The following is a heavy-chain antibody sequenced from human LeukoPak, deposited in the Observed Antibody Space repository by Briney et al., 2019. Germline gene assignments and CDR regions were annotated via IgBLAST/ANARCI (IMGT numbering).Heavy chain of an antibody. D-gene: IGHD2-21*02. J-gene: IGHJ4*02. V-gene: IGHV3-7*01. Sequence: GGSLRLSCAASGFTLSSYAMSWVRQAPGKGLEWVANIKQDGSEKYYVDSVKGRFTISRDNAKNSLYLQMNSLRAEDTAVYYCARDVEAYCGGDCYSDYWGQGTLVTVSS. CDR1: GFTLSSYA. CDR2: IKQDGSEK. CDR3: ARDVEAYCGGDCYSDY.